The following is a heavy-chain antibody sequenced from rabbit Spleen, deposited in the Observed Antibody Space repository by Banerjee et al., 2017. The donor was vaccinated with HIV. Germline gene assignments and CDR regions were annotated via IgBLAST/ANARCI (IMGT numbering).Heavy chain of an antibody. CDR1: GFSFSSSDY. Sequence: QSLEESGGGLVQPEGSLTLTCKASGFSFSSSDYICWVRQAPGKGLEWISCIAGSSSGFTDSATLATCPITISKTSSTTVTLQMTSLTVTDTATYFCARDTGPSFSSYGMDLWGPGTLVTVS. J-gene: IGHJ6*01. CDR3: ARDTGPSFSSYGMDL. D-gene: IGHD7-1*01. CDR2: IAGSSSGFT. V-gene: IGHV1S40*01.